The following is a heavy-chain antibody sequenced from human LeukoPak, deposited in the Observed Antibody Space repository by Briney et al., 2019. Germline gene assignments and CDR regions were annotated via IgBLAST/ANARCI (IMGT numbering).Heavy chain of an antibody. CDR1: GFTFSDYY. V-gene: IGHV3-33*06. CDR2: IWYDGSNK. Sequence: GGSLRLSCAASGFTFSDYYMTWIRQAPGKGLEWVALIWYDGSNKYYADSVKGRFTISRDNSKNTLSLQMNSLRAEDTAVYYCAKDLDIYGSGSFYKGFDYWGQGTLVTVSS. D-gene: IGHD3-10*01. J-gene: IGHJ4*02. CDR3: AKDLDIYGSGSFYKGFDY.